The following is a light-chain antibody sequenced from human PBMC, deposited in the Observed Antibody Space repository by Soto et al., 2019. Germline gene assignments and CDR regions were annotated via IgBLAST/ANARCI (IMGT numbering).Light chain of an antibody. J-gene: IGLJ1*01. V-gene: IGLV2-23*02. Sequence: QSVLTQPASVSGSPGQSITISCTGTSRDIGTSNLVSWYQQYPGKAPKLIIYEVTKRPSGISNRFSGSESGTTASLTISGLQPEDEADYYCYSYTGISTSLFVFGTG. CDR2: EVT. CDR3: YSYTGISTSLFV. CDR1: SRDIGTSNL.